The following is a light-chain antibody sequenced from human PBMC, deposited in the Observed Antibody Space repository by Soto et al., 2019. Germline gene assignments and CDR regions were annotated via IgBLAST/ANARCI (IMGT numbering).Light chain of an antibody. CDR2: DAS. V-gene: IGKV1-5*01. Sequence: DIQMTKSPSTLSASVGDRVTITCRASQSINSWLAWYQQKPGKAPQILIYDASTLKSGVPSRFSASGSGTEFTLIISSLQPDDFATYYCQQYTSYSWTFGQGTKVDIK. CDR3: QQYTSYSWT. J-gene: IGKJ1*01. CDR1: QSINSW.